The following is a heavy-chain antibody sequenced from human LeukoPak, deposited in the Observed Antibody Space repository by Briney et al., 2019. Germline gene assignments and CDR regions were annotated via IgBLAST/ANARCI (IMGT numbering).Heavy chain of an antibody. Sequence: PSETLSLTCTVSGGSISSSSYYWGWIRQPPGKGLGGIVSIYYSGSTYYNPSLKSRVTISVYTSKDQFSLKLSSVTAADRDLYYCARLVGLPYRIAVAGRRGRFDPWGQGTLVTVSS. D-gene: IGHD6-19*01. J-gene: IGHJ5*02. CDR1: GGSISSSSYY. CDR3: ARLVGLPYRIAVAGRRGRFDP. V-gene: IGHV4-39*01. CDR2: IYYSGST.